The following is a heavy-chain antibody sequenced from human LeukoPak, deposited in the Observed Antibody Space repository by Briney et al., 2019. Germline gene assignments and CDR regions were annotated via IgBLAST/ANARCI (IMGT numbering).Heavy chain of an antibody. CDR1: GFIFSNFA. D-gene: IGHD3-10*01. CDR3: ARDLHYAFDI. CDR2: ISPSGTYT. J-gene: IGHJ3*02. Sequence: GGSLRLSCAASGFIFSNFAMSWVRQAPGKGLEWVSAISPSGTYTYYADSVKGRFTISRDNAKNSLYLQMNSLRDEDTAVYYCARDLHYAFDIWGQGTMVTASS. V-gene: IGHV3-23*01.